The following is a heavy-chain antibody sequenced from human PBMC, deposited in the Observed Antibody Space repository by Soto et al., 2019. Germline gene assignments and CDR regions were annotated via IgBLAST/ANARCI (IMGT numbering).Heavy chain of an antibody. J-gene: IGHJ4*02. Sequence: EVQLLESGGGLVQPGGSLRLSCAASGFTFSSYAMSWVRQAPGKGLEWVAVISGSGGSTYYADSVKGRFTISRDNSKNTQHPQMNGLIADDRAVYYSAKDVEWELRAFDHWGEGLMVTVS. CDR1: GFTFSSYA. D-gene: IGHD1-26*01. CDR3: AKDVEWELRAFDH. V-gene: IGHV3-23*01. CDR2: ISGSGGST.